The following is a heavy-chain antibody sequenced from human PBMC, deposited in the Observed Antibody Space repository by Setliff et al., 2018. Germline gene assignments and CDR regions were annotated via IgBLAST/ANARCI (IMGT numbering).Heavy chain of an antibody. CDR3: ARVPRLEWLLPTFDS. D-gene: IGHD3-3*01. CDR2: ISGYNGNT. CDR1: GYTFISYG. J-gene: IGHJ4*02. V-gene: IGHV1-18*01. Sequence: WASVKVSCKTSGYTFISYGLSWMRQAPGQGLEWMGWISGYNGNTEYEQNLQGRVTMTMDTSTSTAYMELRSLTSDDTAVYYCARVPRLEWLLPTFDSWGQGTLVTVSS.